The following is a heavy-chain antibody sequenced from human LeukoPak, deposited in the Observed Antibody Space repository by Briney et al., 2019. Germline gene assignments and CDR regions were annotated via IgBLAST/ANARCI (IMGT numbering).Heavy chain of an antibody. D-gene: IGHD5-24*01. J-gene: IGHJ4*02. CDR2: INSDGSIT. CDR1: GFTFSNYW. V-gene: IGHV3-74*01. CDR3: ARELLRDGNNQDY. Sequence: GGSLRLSCAASGFTFSNYWMHWVRQGPGKGLVWVSRINSDGSITSYADSVKGRFTISRDNAKSTLYLQMNSLRAEDTAVYFCARELLRDGNNQDYWGQGTLVTVSS.